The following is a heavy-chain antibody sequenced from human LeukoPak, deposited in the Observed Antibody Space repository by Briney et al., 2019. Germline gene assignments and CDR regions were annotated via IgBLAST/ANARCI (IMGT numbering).Heavy chain of an antibody. CDR2: INQDDSQI. J-gene: IGHJ4*02. CDR3: ARGYYYSGTYYLSFFDY. CDR1: GFTFNKYW. V-gene: IGHV3-7*01. D-gene: IGHD3-10*01. Sequence: QPGGSLELPCAAPGFTFNKYWLTLVRQAPGKGPEGVANINQDDSQIYYLESVEGRFTITRDNAKNSLHLQMNSLRAEDTAIYYCARGYYYSGTYYLSFFDYWGQGTLVTVSS.